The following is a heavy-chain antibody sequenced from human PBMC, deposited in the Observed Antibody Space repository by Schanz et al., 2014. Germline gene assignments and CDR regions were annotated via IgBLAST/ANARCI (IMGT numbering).Heavy chain of an antibody. V-gene: IGHV4-4*02. J-gene: IGHJ4*02. D-gene: IGHD2-2*01. Sequence: QVQLQESGPGLVKPSGTLSLTCAVSGGSISSSDWWSWVRQPPGKGLEWIGEIYHSGSTNYNASLKSRVTISVTKSKNQFSLNVRSVTAADTAVYYCARGARRTRVVPLYFDYWGQGTLVTVSS. CDR3: ARGARRTRVVPLYFDY. CDR2: IYHSGST. CDR1: GGSISSSDW.